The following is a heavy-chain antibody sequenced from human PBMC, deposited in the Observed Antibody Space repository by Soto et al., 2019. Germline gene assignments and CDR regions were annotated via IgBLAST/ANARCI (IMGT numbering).Heavy chain of an antibody. D-gene: IGHD4-17*01. CDR1: GFTFSSYA. CDR3: ARELSGDYGSLDI. Sequence: GGSLRLSCAASGFTFSSYAMHWVRQAPGKGLEWVAVISYDGSNKYYADSVKGRFTISRDNSKNTLYLQMNSLRAEDTAVYYCARELSGDYGSLDIWGQRTMVTGSS. J-gene: IGHJ3*02. V-gene: IGHV3-30-3*01. CDR2: ISYDGSNK.